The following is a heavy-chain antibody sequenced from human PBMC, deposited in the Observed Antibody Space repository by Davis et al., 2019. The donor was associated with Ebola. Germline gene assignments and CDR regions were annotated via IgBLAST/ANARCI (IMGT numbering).Heavy chain of an antibody. V-gene: IGHV3-30*03. Sequence: GESLKISCGASGFTFSSYGMHWVRQAPGKGLEWVALISYDETDEYYADSVKGRFTISRDNAKNSLYLQMNSLRDEDTAVYYCARDPNLRDVWGKGTTVTVSS. CDR2: ISYDETDE. D-gene: IGHD1-14*01. CDR3: ARDPNLRDV. J-gene: IGHJ6*04. CDR1: GFTFSSYG.